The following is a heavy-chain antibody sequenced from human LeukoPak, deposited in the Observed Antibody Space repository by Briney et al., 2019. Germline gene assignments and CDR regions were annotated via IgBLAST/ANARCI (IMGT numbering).Heavy chain of an antibody. CDR2: IYYSGST. D-gene: IGHD3-10*01. CDR1: GGSISSSSYY. Sequence: SETLSLTRTVSGGSISSSSYYWGWIRQPPGKGLEWIGSIYYSGSTYYNPSLKSRVTISVDTSKNQFSLKLSSVTAADTAVYYCARDYMVRGVTGNFDYWGQGTLVTVSS. CDR3: ARDYMVRGVTGNFDY. J-gene: IGHJ4*02. V-gene: IGHV4-39*07.